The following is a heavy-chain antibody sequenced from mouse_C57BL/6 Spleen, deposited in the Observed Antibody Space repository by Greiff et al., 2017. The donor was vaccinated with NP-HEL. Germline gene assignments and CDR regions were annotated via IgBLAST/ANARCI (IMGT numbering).Heavy chain of an antibody. CDR3: ARRYDYDEYFDV. CDR2: INPNNGGT. D-gene: IGHD2-4*01. Sequence: VQLPQSGPELVKPGASVKIPCKASGYTFTDYNMDWVKQSHGKSLEWIGDINPNNGGTIYNQKFKGKATLTVDKSSSTAYMELRSLTSEDTAVYYCARRYDYDEYFDVWGTGTTVTVSS. CDR1: GYTFTDYN. J-gene: IGHJ1*03. V-gene: IGHV1-18*01.